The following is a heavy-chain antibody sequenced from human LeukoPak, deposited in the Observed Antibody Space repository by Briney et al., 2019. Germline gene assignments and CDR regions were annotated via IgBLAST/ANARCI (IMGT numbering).Heavy chain of an antibody. D-gene: IGHD6-19*01. Sequence: GGSLRLSCAASGFTFSSYAMSWVRQAPGKGLEWVSAISGSDAGTYYADSVKGRFTISRDNSKNTLYLQMNSLRAEDTAVYYCARELYDSSGCLDYWGQGTLVTVSS. J-gene: IGHJ4*02. CDR3: ARELYDSSGCLDY. CDR2: ISGSDAGT. CDR1: GFTFSSYA. V-gene: IGHV3-23*01.